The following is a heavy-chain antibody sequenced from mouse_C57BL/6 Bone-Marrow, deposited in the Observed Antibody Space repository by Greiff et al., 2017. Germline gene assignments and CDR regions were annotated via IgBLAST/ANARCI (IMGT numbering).Heavy chain of an antibody. J-gene: IGHJ4*01. Sequence: EVQLQQSGPELVKPGASVKMSCKASGYTFTDYNMHWVKQSHGKSLEWIGYINPNNGGTSYNQKFKGKATLTVNKSSSTAYMELRSRTSEDSAVDYCARGDYDDGYAMDYWGQGTSVTVSS. CDR3: ARGDYDDGYAMDY. V-gene: IGHV1-22*01. D-gene: IGHD2-4*01. CDR1: GYTFTDYN. CDR2: INPNNGGT.